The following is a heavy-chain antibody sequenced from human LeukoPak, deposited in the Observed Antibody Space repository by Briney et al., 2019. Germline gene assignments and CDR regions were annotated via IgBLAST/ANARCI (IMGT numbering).Heavy chain of an antibody. CDR3: TRWLPRANDAFDI. CDR2: IYYGGTT. D-gene: IGHD5-12*01. V-gene: IGHV4-39*01. CDR1: GGSISTSSYY. J-gene: IGHJ3*02. Sequence: PSETLSLTCTVSGGSISTSSYYWGWIRQPPGKGLEWIGSIYYGGTTYYNPSLKSRVSISVDTSESQFSLKLSSVTAADTALYYCTRWLPRANDAFDIWGRGTMVTVSS.